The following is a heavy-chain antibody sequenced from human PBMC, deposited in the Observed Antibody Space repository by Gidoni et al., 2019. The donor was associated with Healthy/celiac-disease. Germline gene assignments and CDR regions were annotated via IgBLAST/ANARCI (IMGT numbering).Heavy chain of an antibody. V-gene: IGHV3-7*03. J-gene: IGHJ4*02. D-gene: IGHD3-16*01. CDR1: GFTFSSYW. CDR3: ARDLGLRN. Sequence: EVQLVESGGGLVQPGGSLRLSCAASGFTFSSYWMSWVRKATGKGLGWVANIKQDGSEKYYVDSVKGRFTIARDNAKNSLYLQMNSLRAEDTAVYYCARDLGLRNWGQGTLVTVSS. CDR2: IKQDGSEK.